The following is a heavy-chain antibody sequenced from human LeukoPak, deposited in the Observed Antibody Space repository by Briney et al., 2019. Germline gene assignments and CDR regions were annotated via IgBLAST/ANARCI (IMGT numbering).Heavy chain of an antibody. CDR3: AKSRGYSYGYYYFDY. CDR1: GFTVRSNY. D-gene: IGHD5-18*01. Sequence: PGGSLRLSCAASGFTVRSNYMSWVRQAPGKGLEWVSVISSGGSTYYADSVKGRFTISRDNSKNTLYLQMNSLRAEDTAVYYCAKSRGYSYGYYYFDYWGQGTLVTVSS. V-gene: IGHV3-53*01. J-gene: IGHJ4*02. CDR2: ISSGGST.